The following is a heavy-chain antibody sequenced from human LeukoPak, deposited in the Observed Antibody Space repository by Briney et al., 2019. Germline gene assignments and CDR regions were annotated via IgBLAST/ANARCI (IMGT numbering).Heavy chain of an antibody. CDR1: GYTFTGYY. D-gene: IGHD3-3*01. V-gene: IGHV1-2*02. Sequence: GASVKVSCKASGYTFTGYYMHWVRQAPGQGLEWMGWINPNSGGTNYAQKFQGRVTMTTDTSTSTAYMELRSLRSDDTAVYYCARRMQLKYYDFWSGYFGERGMDVWGQGTTVTVSS. CDR2: INPNSGGT. CDR3: ARRMQLKYYDFWSGYFGERGMDV. J-gene: IGHJ6*02.